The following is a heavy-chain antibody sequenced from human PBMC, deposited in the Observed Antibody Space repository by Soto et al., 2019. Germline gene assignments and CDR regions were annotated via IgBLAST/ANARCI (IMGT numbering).Heavy chain of an antibody. CDR1: GFTFRTYG. D-gene: IGHD3-22*01. J-gene: IGHJ3*01. V-gene: IGHV3-48*01. Sequence: GGSLRLSCAASGFTFRTYGMNLVRQAQGKGLEWVSYIGIGSSTKYYADSVKGRFTISRDNAKNSLYLQMNSLRAEDTAVYYCARDQLYYNDISGRPLNAFDVWGQGTMVTVSS. CDR3: ARDQLYYNDISGRPLNAFDV. CDR2: IGIGSSTK.